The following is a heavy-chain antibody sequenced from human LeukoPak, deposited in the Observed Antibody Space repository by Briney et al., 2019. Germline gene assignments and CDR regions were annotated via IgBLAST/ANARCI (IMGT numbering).Heavy chain of an antibody. J-gene: IGHJ3*02. V-gene: IGHV3-21*01. CDR1: GFTFSSYS. CDR2: ICSSGSFI. Sequence: GGSLRLSCTASGFTFSSYSMNWVRQAPGEGLEWVSSICSSGSFIYNADSVKGRSTISRDNARTSLFLKMNSLRAEDTAVYSCARDLRYCSSARCSKNGAFDIWGQGTMVTVSS. D-gene: IGHD2-2*01. CDR3: ARDLRYCSSARCSKNGAFDI.